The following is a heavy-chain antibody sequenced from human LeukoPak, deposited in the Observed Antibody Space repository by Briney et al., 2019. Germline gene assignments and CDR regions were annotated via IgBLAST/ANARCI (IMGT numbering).Heavy chain of an antibody. CDR3: AKDPTGIWFGEPSDI. V-gene: IGHV3-23*01. Sequence: GGSLRLSCADSGFTYSSYAMRWVRQAPGKGLEWVSAISGSGGSIYYADSVKGRFTISRDNSKNTLYLQMNSLRAEDTAVYYCAKDPTGIWFGEPSDIWGQGTMVTVSS. CDR2: ISGSGGSI. J-gene: IGHJ3*02. D-gene: IGHD3-10*01. CDR1: GFTYSSYA.